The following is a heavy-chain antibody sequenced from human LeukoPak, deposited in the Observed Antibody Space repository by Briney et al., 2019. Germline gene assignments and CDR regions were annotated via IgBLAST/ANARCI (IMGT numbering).Heavy chain of an antibody. J-gene: IGHJ4*02. CDR3: HVGYSGYDYNFDY. D-gene: IGHD5-12*01. CDR1: GYTFTGYY. V-gene: IGHV1-2*02. CDR2: INPNSGGT. Sequence: ASVKVSCKASGYTFTGYYMHWVRQAPGQGLEWIGWINPNSGGTNYAQKFQGRVTMTRDTSISTAYMELSRLRSGDTAVYYCHVGYSGYDYNFDYWGQGTLVTVSS.